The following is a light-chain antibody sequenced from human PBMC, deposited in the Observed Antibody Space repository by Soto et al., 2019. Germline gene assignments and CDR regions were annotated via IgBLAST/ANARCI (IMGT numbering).Light chain of an antibody. Sequence: QSALTQPPSASGSPGQSVTISCIGTSSDVGGYNYVSWYQQHPGKAPKLMIYEVSKRPSGVPDRFSGSKSGNTASLTVSGLQAEDEADYYCSSYAASNTLGVFGGGPTLTVL. V-gene: IGLV2-8*01. CDR1: SSDVGGYNY. J-gene: IGLJ2*01. CDR3: SSYAASNTLGV. CDR2: EVS.